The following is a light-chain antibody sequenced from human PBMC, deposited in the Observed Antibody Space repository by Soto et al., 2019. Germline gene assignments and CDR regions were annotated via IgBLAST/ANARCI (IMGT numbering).Light chain of an antibody. CDR3: QHYNTYST. V-gene: IGKV1-5*03. CDR1: QTINSW. J-gene: IGKJ1*01. Sequence: DIQMTQSPSTLSASVGDRVTITCRASQTINSWLAWYQQKPGKAPKLLIYKASSLESGVPSRFSGSGSGTEFTLTISSLQPDDFATYYCQHYNTYSTFGQGTKVDIK. CDR2: KAS.